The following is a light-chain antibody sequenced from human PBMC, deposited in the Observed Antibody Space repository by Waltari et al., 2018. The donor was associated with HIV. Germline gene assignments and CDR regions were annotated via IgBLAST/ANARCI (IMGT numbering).Light chain of an antibody. CDR2: DVS. CDR3: SSYTRSSTLV. V-gene: IGLV2-14*01. Sequence: QSALTQPASVSGSPGQSITISCTGASSDVGRYNSVSWYQQHPGKAPKLLIYDVSNRPSGVSNRFSGSKSGDTASLTISGLQAEDEADYYCSSYTRSSTLVFGGGTKLTVL. J-gene: IGLJ2*01. CDR1: SSDVGRYNS.